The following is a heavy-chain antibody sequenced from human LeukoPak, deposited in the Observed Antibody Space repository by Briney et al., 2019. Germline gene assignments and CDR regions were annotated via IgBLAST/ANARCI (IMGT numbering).Heavy chain of an antibody. CDR3: ARDLVTVTKGFDI. CDR1: ADSFSSHY. J-gene: IGHJ3*02. D-gene: IGHD4-17*01. CDR2: SSYIGTT. Sequence: SETLSLTCAVSADSFSSHYWTWIRQLPGKGLEGIGYSSYIGTTNYNPSLKSRVTISIDTSKNQFSLKLSSVTAADTAVYYCARDLVTVTKGFDIWGQGTMVSVSS. V-gene: IGHV4-59*11.